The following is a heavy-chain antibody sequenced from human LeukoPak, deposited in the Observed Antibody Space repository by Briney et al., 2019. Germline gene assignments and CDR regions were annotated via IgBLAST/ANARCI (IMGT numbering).Heavy chain of an antibody. CDR2: IKKTGSET. J-gene: IGHJ4*02. CDR3: AREDGYCSGGNCYSYFDS. V-gene: IGHV3-7*01. Sequence: GGSLRLSCAVSGFSFSTYSMNWVRQAPGKGLEWVAYIKKTGSETYYVDSVKGRFTITRDNTRSSLFLQMYSLRAEDTAVYFCAREDGYCSGGNCYSYFDSWGQGTLVTVSS. D-gene: IGHD2-15*01. CDR1: GFSFSTYS.